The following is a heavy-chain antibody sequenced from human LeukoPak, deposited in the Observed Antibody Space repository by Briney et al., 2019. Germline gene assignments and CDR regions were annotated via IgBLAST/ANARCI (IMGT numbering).Heavy chain of an antibody. CDR2: IYPDDSDT. V-gene: IGHV5-51*01. CDR3: ARVRYYYDSTGFYYFDY. Sequence: GESLKISCKGSGYTFTNYWIGWVRQTPGKGLERMGIIYPDDSDTRYSPSFQGQVTMSADKSITTAYLQWSSLKASYTAMYYCARVRYYYDSTGFYYFDYWGQGTLVTVSS. D-gene: IGHD3-22*01. CDR1: GYTFTNYW. J-gene: IGHJ4*02.